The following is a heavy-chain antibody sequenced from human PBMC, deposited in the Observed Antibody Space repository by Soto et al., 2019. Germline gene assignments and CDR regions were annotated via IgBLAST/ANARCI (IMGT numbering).Heavy chain of an antibody. V-gene: IGHV1-3*01. Sequence: ASVKVSCKASGYTFTSYAMHWVRQAPGQRLEWMGWINAGNGNTKYSQKFQGRVTITRDTSASTAYMELSSLRSEDTAVYYCARSRYYGSSGYYAFDYWGQGTLVTVSS. CDR2: INAGNGNT. J-gene: IGHJ4*02. CDR3: ARSRYYGSSGYYAFDY. CDR1: GYTFTSYA. D-gene: IGHD3-22*01.